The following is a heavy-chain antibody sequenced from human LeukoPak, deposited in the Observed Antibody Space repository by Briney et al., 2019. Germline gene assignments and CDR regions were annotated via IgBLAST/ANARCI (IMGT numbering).Heavy chain of an antibody. D-gene: IGHD3-22*01. CDR2: IYHSDTT. J-gene: IGHJ4*02. Sequence: SETLSLTCAVSGGSISSGDYSWSWIRQPPGRGLEHIGYIYHSDTTYYNPSLKSRVTVSVDESKNQFSLKLSSVTAADTAVYYCARGLLKYYDRSGYYPYYFDYWGQGTLVTVSS. CDR1: GGSISSGDYS. CDR3: ARGLLKYYDRSGYYPYYFDY. V-gene: IGHV4-30-2*01.